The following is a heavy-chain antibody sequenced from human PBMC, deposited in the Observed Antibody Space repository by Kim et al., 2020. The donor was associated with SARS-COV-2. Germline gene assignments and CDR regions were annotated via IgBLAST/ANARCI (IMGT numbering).Heavy chain of an antibody. J-gene: IGHJ4*02. Sequence: ASVKVSCKASGYTFTSYAMHWVRQAPGQRLEWMGWINAGNGNTKYSQKFQGRVTITRDTSASTAYMELSSLRSEDTAVYYCARSGGKHSSGYRSTGYYFDYWGQGTLVTVSS. CDR1: GYTFTSYA. D-gene: IGHD3-22*01. V-gene: IGHV1-3*01. CDR3: ARSGGKHSSGYRSTGYYFDY. CDR2: INAGNGNT.